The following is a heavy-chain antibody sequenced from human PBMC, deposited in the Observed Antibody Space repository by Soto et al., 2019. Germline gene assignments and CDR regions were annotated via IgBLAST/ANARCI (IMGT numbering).Heavy chain of an antibody. CDR2: ISAYNGNT. D-gene: IGHD5-12*01. CDR3: ARGSLVATTAYGMDV. V-gene: IGHV1-18*01. J-gene: IGHJ6*02. Sequence: SSVKVSCKASGYTFTSYGISWVRQAPGQGLEWMGWISAYNGNTNYAQKLQGRVTKTTDTSTSTAYMELRSPRSDDTDVYYCARGSLVATTAYGMDVWGQGTTVTVSS. CDR1: GYTFTSYG.